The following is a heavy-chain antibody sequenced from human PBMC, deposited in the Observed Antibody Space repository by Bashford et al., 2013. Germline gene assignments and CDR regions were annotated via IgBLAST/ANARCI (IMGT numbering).Heavy chain of an antibody. Sequence: SETLSLTCTVSGGSISSSSYYWSWIRQPPGKGLEWIGYIYYSGSTNYNPSLKSRVTISVDTSKNQFSLKLSSVTAADTAVYYCARELNPRGYSSGWYVSHWFRPWGQGTLVTVSS. CDR2: IYYSGST. D-gene: IGHD6-19*01. J-gene: IGHJ5*02. V-gene: IGHV4-61*01. CDR3: ARELNPRGYSSGWYVSHWFRP. CDR1: GGSISSSSYY.